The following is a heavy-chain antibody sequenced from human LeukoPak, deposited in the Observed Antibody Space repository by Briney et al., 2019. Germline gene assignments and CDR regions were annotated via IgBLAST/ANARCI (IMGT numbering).Heavy chain of an antibody. Sequence: SETLSLTCTVSGGSISSYYWSWIRQSPGKGLEWIGYIYYTGNTNYNPSLKSRVTISVDTSKNQFSLRLSSVTAADTAVYYCARVRWVGQQLVPLYYFDYWGQGTLVTVSS. CDR2: IYYTGNT. CDR1: GGSISSYY. J-gene: IGHJ4*02. CDR3: ARVRWVGQQLVPLYYFDY. D-gene: IGHD6-13*01. V-gene: IGHV4-59*01.